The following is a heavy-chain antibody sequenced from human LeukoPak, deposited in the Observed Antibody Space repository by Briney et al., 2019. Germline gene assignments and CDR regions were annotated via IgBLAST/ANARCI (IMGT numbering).Heavy chain of an antibody. D-gene: IGHD3-10*01. Sequence: GGSLRLSCAASGFTFSSYSMNWVRQAPGKGLEWVSSISSSSSYIYYADSVKGRFTISRDNAKNTRYLQMNSLRAEDTAVYYCATDYYGSGSYSLAHGMDVWGQGTTVTVSS. CDR2: ISSSSSYI. J-gene: IGHJ6*02. CDR1: GFTFSSYS. CDR3: ATDYYGSGSYSLAHGMDV. V-gene: IGHV3-21*01.